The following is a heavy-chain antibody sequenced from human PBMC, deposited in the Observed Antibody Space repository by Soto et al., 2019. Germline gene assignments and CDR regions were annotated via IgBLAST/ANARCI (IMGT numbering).Heavy chain of an antibody. D-gene: IGHD6-13*01. CDR2: INSSSSTI. CDR3: ASCGGDSSSWYQDYYYYGMDV. Sequence: PGGSLRLSCAASGFTFSSYSMNWVRQAPGKGLEWVSYINSSSSTIYYADSVKGRFTISRDNAKNSLYLQMNSLRDEDTAVYYCASCGGDSSSWYQDYYYYGMDVWGQGTTVTVSS. V-gene: IGHV3-48*02. J-gene: IGHJ6*02. CDR1: GFTFSSYS.